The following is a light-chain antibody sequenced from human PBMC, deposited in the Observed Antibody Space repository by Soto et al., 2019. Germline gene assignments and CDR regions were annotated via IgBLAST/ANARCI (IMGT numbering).Light chain of an antibody. CDR1: QSVSTN. V-gene: IGKV3-15*01. Sequence: EIVMTQSPTTLSVSPGERATLSCRASQSVSTNLAWYQQKPGQAPRLLIFGASTRATGIPARFSGSGSGTEFTLTMSSLQSEDFAVYHCQQYNKWPPWTFGHGTKVDIK. CDR3: QQYNKWPPWT. J-gene: IGKJ1*01. CDR2: GAS.